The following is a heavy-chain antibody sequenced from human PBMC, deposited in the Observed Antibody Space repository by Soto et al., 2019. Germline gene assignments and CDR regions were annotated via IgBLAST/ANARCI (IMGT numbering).Heavy chain of an antibody. CDR1: GFIFRSYG. D-gene: IGHD2-21*01. CDR2: ISYDGSTE. CDR3: AKNFSPLGPDSYFDY. Sequence: GGSLRLSCAASGFIFRSYGMYWIRQAPGKGLEWVAIISYDGSTEYYADSMKGRFTISRDNSKNTLSLQMNTLTTEDTAVYFCAKNFSPLGPDSYFDYWGQGALVTVSS. J-gene: IGHJ4*02. V-gene: IGHV3-30*18.